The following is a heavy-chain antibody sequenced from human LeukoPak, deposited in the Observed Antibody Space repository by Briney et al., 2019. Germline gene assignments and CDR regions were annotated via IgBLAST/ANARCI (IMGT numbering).Heavy chain of an antibody. J-gene: IGHJ4*02. Sequence: GGSLRLSCAASGFIFNNYAMNWVRQAPGKGLAWVSGIIGSGDSTYYADSVKGRFTISRDNSKNTLFLQTSSLRAEDTAVYYCAKGRGGTVTSGFNYWGQGTLVTVSS. CDR1: GFIFNNYA. CDR3: AKGRGGTVTSGFNY. D-gene: IGHD4-17*01. V-gene: IGHV3-23*01. CDR2: IIGSGDST.